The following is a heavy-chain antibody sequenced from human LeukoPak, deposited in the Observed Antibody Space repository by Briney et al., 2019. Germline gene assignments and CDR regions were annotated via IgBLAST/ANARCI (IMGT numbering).Heavy chain of an antibody. CDR2: ISWNSGSI. J-gene: IGHJ4*02. Sequence: GRSLRLSCAASGFSFDDYAMHWVRQAPGKGLEWVSGISWNSGSIAYADSVKGRFTISRDNSKNTLYLQMNSLRAEDTAVYYCAKDPRPYSNYLDYWGQGTLVTVSS. D-gene: IGHD4-11*01. CDR3: AKDPRPYSNYLDY. CDR1: GFSFDDYA. V-gene: IGHV3-9*01.